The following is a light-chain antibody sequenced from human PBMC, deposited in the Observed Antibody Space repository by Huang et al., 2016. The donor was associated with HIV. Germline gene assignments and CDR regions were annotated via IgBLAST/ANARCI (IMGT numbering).Light chain of an antibody. V-gene: IGKV3-15*01. CDR1: QSISTN. CDR3: QQYNNWPPPMYT. Sequence: EIVMTQSPATLSVSPGERATLSGRASQSISTNLAWYQQKPGQAPRLLLYAASTRATGVPARFSGSGSGTEFTLSISSLQSEDFAVYFCQQYNNWPPPMYTFGQGTRLEIK. J-gene: IGKJ2*01. CDR2: AAS.